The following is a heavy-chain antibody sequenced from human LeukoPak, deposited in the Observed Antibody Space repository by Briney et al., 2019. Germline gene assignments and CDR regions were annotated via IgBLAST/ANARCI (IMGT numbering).Heavy chain of an antibody. CDR3: AKSPGGYDPSYFDY. Sequence: GGSLRLSCAASGFTFSSFGMHWVRQAPGKGLEWLAVISYDGSNQYYPDSVKDRFTISRDNSKNTLFLIMNSLRADDTAVYYCAKSPGGYDPSYFDYWGQGTLVTVSS. CDR1: GFTFSSFG. J-gene: IGHJ4*02. D-gene: IGHD3-22*01. V-gene: IGHV3-30*18. CDR2: ISYDGSNQ.